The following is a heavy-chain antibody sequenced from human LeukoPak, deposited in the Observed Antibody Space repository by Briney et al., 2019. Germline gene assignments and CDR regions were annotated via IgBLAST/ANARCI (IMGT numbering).Heavy chain of an antibody. CDR1: GFTFSRYT. CDR3: ARSSYYYDSSGYLGGNLNWFDP. J-gene: IGHJ5*02. CDR2: ISSSSSYI. Sequence: PGGSLRLSCAASGFTFSRYTMNWVRQAPGKGLEWVSSISSSSSYIYYADSVKGRFTISRDNAQNSLYLQMNSLRAEDTAVYYCARSSYYYDSSGYLGGNLNWFDPWGQGTLVTVSS. D-gene: IGHD3-22*01. V-gene: IGHV3-21*01.